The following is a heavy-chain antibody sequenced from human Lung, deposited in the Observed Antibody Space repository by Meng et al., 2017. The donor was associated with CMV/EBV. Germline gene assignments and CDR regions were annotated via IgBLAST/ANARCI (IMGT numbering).Heavy chain of an antibody. V-gene: IGHV1-2*02. D-gene: IGHD6-6*01. CDR2: IKPNSGGT. Sequence: QVQLVQSGDGVEKPGASLKVSCKASGYTFTGYYMYWVRQAHGQWREWMGCIKPNSGGTNYAQKVQGRVTMTRDTSISTAYMELSRLRSDDTAVYYCARDRQLVLDYWGQGTLVTVSS. CDR1: GYTFTGYY. J-gene: IGHJ4*02. CDR3: ARDRQLVLDY.